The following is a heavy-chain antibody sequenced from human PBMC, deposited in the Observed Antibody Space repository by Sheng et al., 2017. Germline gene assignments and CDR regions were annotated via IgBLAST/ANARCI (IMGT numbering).Heavy chain of an antibody. Sequence: QVQLVQSGAEVKKPGASVKVSCKASGYTFTRYGLSWVRQAPGQGLEWMGWISTYNGDTKYAQKLQDRVIMTRDTSTTTAYMELRSLRSDDTAVYYCARDFFLDYGGDVFGDGFHIWGQGTMVTVCS. V-gene: IGHV1-18*01. J-gene: IGHJ3*02. CDR1: GYTFTRYG. CDR3: ARDFFLDYGGDVFGDGFHI. D-gene: IGHD4-17*01. CDR2: ISTYNGDT.